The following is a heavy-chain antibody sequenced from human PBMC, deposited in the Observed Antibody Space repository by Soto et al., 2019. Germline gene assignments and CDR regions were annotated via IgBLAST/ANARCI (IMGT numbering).Heavy chain of an antibody. Sequence: QIQLVQSGGEVKKPGASVNLSCKASGYIFNGYGISWVRQAPGQGLEWMGWISPYNGHTEYSQSLQGRLTVTADTSTTTVYMELGGLRSGDTAVYYCGRGGSGYHTGRGFAGAMDVWGQGTTVTVSS. CDR2: ISPYNGHT. D-gene: IGHD3-3*01. CDR1: GYIFNGYG. J-gene: IGHJ6*02. V-gene: IGHV1-18*04. CDR3: GRGGSGYHTGRGFAGAMDV.